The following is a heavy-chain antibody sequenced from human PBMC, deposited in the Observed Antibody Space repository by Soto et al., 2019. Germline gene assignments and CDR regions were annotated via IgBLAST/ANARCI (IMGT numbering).Heavy chain of an antibody. J-gene: IGHJ4*02. V-gene: IGHV1-24*01. CDR3: ATLPRSIERTPAAIWSFDS. D-gene: IGHD2-2*01. CDR2: LDAEDGET. Sequence: ASVKVSCKVSGYSLSDLSIHWVRQAPGKGLEWMGGLDAEDGETIYAQKLQGRGTMTEDTSTDTAYMELSTLTSEDTAMYYCATLPRSIERTPAAIWSFDSWGQGTLVTVSS. CDR1: GYSLSDLS.